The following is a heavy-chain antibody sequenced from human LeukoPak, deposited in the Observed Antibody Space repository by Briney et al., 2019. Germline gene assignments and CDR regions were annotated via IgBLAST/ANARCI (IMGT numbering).Heavy chain of an antibody. Sequence: SETLSLTCTVSGYSISSGYYWGWIRPPPGKGLEWIGSIYHSGSTYYNPSLKSRVTISVDTSKNQFSLKLSSVTAADTAVYYCAREPRIAVAGDNWFDPWGQGTLVTVSS. CDR2: IYHSGST. CDR1: GYSISSGYY. CDR3: AREPRIAVAGDNWFDP. V-gene: IGHV4-38-2*02. D-gene: IGHD6-19*01. J-gene: IGHJ5*02.